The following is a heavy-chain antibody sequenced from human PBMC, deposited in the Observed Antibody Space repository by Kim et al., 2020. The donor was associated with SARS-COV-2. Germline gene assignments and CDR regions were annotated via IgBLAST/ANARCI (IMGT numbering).Heavy chain of an antibody. Sequence: GGSLRLSCAASGFTFDDYAMHWVRQAPGKGLEWVSGISWNSVSIGYADSVKGRFTISRDNAKNSLYLQMNSLRAEDTALYYCAKGYWFGELNHHYFDYWGQGTLVTVSS. D-gene: IGHD3-10*01. CDR1: GFTFDDYA. CDR2: ISWNSVSI. CDR3: AKGYWFGELNHHYFDY. V-gene: IGHV3-9*01. J-gene: IGHJ4*02.